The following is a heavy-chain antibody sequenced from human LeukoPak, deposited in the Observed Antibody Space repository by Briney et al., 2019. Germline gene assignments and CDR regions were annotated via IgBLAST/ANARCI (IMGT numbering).Heavy chain of an antibody. CDR1: GGSISSSSYY. Sequence: PSETLSLTCTVSGGSISSSSYYWGWIRQPPGKGLEWIGSIYYSGSTYYNPSLKSRVTISVDTSKNQFSLKLSSVTAADTAVYYCARHYDSSAYWYYFDSWGQGTLVTVSS. CDR2: IYYSGST. V-gene: IGHV4-39*01. D-gene: IGHD3-22*01. CDR3: ARHYDSSAYWYYFDS. J-gene: IGHJ4*02.